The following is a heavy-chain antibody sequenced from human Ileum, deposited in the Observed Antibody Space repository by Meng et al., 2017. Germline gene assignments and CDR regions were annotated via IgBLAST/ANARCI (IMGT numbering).Heavy chain of an antibody. CDR2: IYSGGRT. D-gene: IGHD6-19*01. J-gene: IGHJ4*02. CDR3: ARPPASGWDVV. CDR1: GFTVSGNY. V-gene: IGHV3-66*04. Sequence: QLVESGGGLVQPGGTRRLSGTASGFTVSGNYMIWVRQAPGKGLEWVSLIYSGGRTHYADSVKGRFTISRDNSKNTLYLQMHSLTAEDTAIYYCARPPASGWDVVWGQGTLVTVSS.